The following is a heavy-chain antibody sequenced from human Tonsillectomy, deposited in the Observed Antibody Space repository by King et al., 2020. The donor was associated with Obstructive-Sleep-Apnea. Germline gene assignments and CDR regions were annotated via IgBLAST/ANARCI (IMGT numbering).Heavy chain of an antibody. V-gene: IGHV7-4-1*02. CDR2: INTNTWAP. J-gene: IGHJ4*02. Sequence: QLVQSGSELKKPGASVKVSCKASGYTFNNNAMGWVRQAPGQGLEWMVWINTNTWAPTYSQAFTGRFVFSFDTSVSTTYLQISSLKADDTAVYYCARVRYYGSGSYSVDYWGQGTLVTVSS. CDR1: GYTFNNNA. CDR3: ARVRYYGSGSYSVDY. D-gene: IGHD3-10*01.